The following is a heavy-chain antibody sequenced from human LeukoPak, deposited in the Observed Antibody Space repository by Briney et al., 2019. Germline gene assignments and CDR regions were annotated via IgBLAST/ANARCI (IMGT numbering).Heavy chain of an antibody. J-gene: IGHJ4*02. CDR3: ARDRYYGSGSFY. V-gene: IGHV1-18*01. D-gene: IGHD3-10*01. CDR2: ISAYNGNT. Sequence: AAVKVSCKGSGYSFTSCGISWVRQAPGQGLEWMGWISAYNGNTNYAQKLQGRVTMTTDTSTSTAYMELRSLRSDDTAVYYCARDRYYGSGSFYWGQGTLVTVSS. CDR1: GYSFTSCG.